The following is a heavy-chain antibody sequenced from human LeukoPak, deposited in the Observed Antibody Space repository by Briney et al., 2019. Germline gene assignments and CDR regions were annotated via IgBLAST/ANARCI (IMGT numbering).Heavy chain of an antibody. CDR1: GGSINSGDYY. J-gene: IGHJ3*02. CDR3: ARRSFRGSYYYDSSLDAFDI. V-gene: IGHV4-31*03. Sequence: SQTLSLTCTVSGGSINSGDYYWSWIRQLPGKGLEWIGYIYYSGSTYYPPSLRSRVTISVDTSKKQFSLRLSSVTAADTALYYCARRSFRGSYYYDSSLDAFDIWGQGTMVTVSS. CDR2: IYYSGST. D-gene: IGHD3-22*01.